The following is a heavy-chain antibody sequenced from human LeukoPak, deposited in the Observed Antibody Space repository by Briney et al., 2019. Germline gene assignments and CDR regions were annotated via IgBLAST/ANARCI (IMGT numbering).Heavy chain of an antibody. J-gene: IGHJ6*02. V-gene: IGHV4-30-2*01. D-gene: IGHD3-10*01. CDR2: FYHSGST. CDR3: ASTRGDYYYGMDV. CDR1: GGSISSGGYS. Sequence: SETLSLTCAVSGGSISSGGYSWTWIRQPPWKGLEWIGYFYHSGSTYYNPSLKSRVTISVDRSKNQFSLKLTSVTAADTAVYCCASTRGDYYYGMDVWGQGTTVTVSS.